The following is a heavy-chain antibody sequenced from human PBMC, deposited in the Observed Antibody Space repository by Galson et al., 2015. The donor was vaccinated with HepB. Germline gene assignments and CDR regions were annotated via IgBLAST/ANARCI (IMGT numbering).Heavy chain of an antibody. CDR1: GYTLTELP. D-gene: IGHD1-26*01. V-gene: IGHV1-24*01. CDR2: FDPEDGET. Sequence: SVKVSCKVSGYTLTELPMHWVRQAPGKGLEWMGGFDPEDGETIYAQKFQGRVTMTEDTSTDTAYMELSSLRSEDTAVYYCATVGIVGATEEYFDYWGQGTLVTVSS. CDR3: ATVGIVGATEEYFDY. J-gene: IGHJ4*02.